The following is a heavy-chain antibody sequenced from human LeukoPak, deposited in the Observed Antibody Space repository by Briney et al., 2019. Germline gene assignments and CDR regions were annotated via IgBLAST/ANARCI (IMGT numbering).Heavy chain of an antibody. V-gene: IGHV5-51*01. Sequence: GESLKISCKGSGYSFTSNWIGWVRQMPGKGLEWMGIIYPGDSDTRYSPSFQGQVTISVYRSITTAYLQWTSLKASDTAMYYCAKVYNDYSFDYWGQGTPVTVSS. CDR1: GYSFTSNW. CDR3: AKVYNDYSFDY. D-gene: IGHD4-11*01. J-gene: IGHJ4*02. CDR2: IYPGDSDT.